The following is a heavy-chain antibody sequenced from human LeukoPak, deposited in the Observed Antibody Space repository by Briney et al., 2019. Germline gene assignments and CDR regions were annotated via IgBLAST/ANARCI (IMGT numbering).Heavy chain of an antibody. J-gene: IGHJ4*02. CDR1: GGSIRGYY. V-gene: IGHV4-59*01. CDR2: IYYSGST. CDR3: ARIEMATISSPTPIFDY. D-gene: IGHD5-24*01. Sequence: SETLSPTCTVSGGSIRGYYWSWIRQPPGKGLDWIGYIYYSGSTNYNPSLKSRVTISVDTSKNQFSLKLSSVTAADTAVYYCARIEMATISSPTPIFDYWGQGTLVTVSS.